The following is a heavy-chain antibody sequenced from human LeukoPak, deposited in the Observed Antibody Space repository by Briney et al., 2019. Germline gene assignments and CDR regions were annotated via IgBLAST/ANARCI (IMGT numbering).Heavy chain of an antibody. CDR1: GFTFSSYS. Sequence: QSGGSLRLSCAASGFTFSSYSMNWVHQAPGKGLELVSHISPRSDIKPYADSVKGQFTISRDNARNSLFLQMNSLRDEDTAVYYCARDHDWAFDYCGQGALGTVSS. J-gene: IGHJ4*02. CDR2: ISPRSDIK. D-gene: IGHD3-9*01. CDR3: ARDHDWAFDY. V-gene: IGHV3-48*02.